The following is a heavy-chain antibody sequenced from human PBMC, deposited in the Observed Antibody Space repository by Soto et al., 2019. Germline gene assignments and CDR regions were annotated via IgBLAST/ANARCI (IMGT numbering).Heavy chain of an antibody. D-gene: IGHD2-2*01. CDR3: AKDRVIQLLPIWPDP. CDR1: GFRFSNYG. Sequence: GGPLRLSWVASGFRFSNYGMHWVSQAPGKGLEWVAFVSSDGNNKYYAESVKGRFTISRDNAKNTLYLQVDRLTVDDTAVYYCAKDRVIQLLPIWPDPWGQGTLVTVSS. J-gene: IGHJ5*02. CDR2: VSSDGNNK. V-gene: IGHV3-30*18.